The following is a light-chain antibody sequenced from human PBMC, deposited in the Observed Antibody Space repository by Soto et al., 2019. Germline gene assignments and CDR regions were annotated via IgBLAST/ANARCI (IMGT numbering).Light chain of an antibody. J-gene: IGKJ1*01. CDR3: QQYNSIPVT. CDR2: DAS. V-gene: IGKV1-5*01. CDR1: QSISSW. Sequence: DIQMTQSPSSLSAYLGDRVTITCRASQSISSWLAWYQQKPGKAPKLLIYDASSLESGVPSRFSGSGSGTEFTLTISSLQPDDFATYYCQQYNSIPVTFGQGTKVDIK.